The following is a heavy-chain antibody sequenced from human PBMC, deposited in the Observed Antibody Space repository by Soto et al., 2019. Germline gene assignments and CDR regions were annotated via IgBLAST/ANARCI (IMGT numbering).Heavy chain of an antibody. J-gene: IGHJ4*02. V-gene: IGHV3-23*01. CDR2: VSSGGGT. CDR1: GFTFSTYA. D-gene: IGHD2-15*01. CDR3: AKRRGAGGHFDY. Sequence: EVELLESGGGLVQPEGSLRLSCAASGFTFSTYAMGWVRQAPGQGLEWVSVVSSGGGTHYADSVQGRFTVSRDNSKNTLSLQMHSLRADDTAVYYCAKRRGAGGHFDYWGQGALVTVSS.